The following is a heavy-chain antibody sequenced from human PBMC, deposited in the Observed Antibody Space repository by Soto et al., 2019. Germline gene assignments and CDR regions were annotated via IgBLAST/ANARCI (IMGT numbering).Heavy chain of an antibody. Sequence: EVQLLESGGGLVQPGGSLRLSCAASGFTFSSYAMSWVRQAPGKGLEWVSAISGSGGSTYYADSVKGRFTISRDNSKNTRYLQRNSLRAEDTAVYYCAKGSPVAVVIAHRGAFDIWGQGTMVTVSS. D-gene: IGHD2-21*01. J-gene: IGHJ3*02. V-gene: IGHV3-23*01. CDR2: ISGSGGST. CDR3: AKGSPVAVVIAHRGAFDI. CDR1: GFTFSSYA.